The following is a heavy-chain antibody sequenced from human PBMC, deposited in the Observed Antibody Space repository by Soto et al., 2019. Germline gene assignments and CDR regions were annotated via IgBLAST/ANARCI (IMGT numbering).Heavy chain of an antibody. CDR2: IHYSGST. J-gene: IGHJ4*02. V-gene: IGHV4-59*01. CDR1: GGYISGSY. CDR3: TKYRRTDAEGYSFDY. D-gene: IGHD2-15*01. Sequence: KTSETLSLTCTVSGGYISGSYWSWIRQTPGKVLEWVGYIHYSGSTNYNPSLKSRVTMSVDSAKNQFSLQLSSVTAADTAVYFCTKYRRTDAEGYSFDYWGREPRSPSPQ.